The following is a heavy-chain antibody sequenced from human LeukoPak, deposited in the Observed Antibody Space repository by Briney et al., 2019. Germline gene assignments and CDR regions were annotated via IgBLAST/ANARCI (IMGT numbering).Heavy chain of an antibody. V-gene: IGHV1-24*01. CDR3: ATDRLVVPAAIFAFDI. D-gene: IGHD2-2*02. CDR1: GYTLTELS. J-gene: IGHJ3*02. Sequence: ASVKVSCKVSGYTLTELSMHWVRQAPGKGLEWMGGFDPEDGETIYAQKFQGRVTMTEDTSTDTAYMELSSLRSEDTAVYYCATDRLVVPAAIFAFDIWGQGTMATVSS. CDR2: FDPEDGET.